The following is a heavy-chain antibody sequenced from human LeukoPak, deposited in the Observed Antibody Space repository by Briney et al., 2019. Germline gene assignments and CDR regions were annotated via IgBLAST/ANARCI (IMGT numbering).Heavy chain of an antibody. J-gene: IGHJ5*02. CDR1: GFTVSSNY. CDR3: ARVMTAITNWFDP. V-gene: IGHV3-66*01. CDR2: IFSDGST. Sequence: GGSLRLSCAASGFTVSSNYMSWVRQAPGMGLEWVSVIFSDGSTYYADSVKGRFTISRDNSKNTLYLQMNNLRAEDTAVYYCARVMTAITNWFDPWGQGTLVTVSS. D-gene: IGHD2-21*02.